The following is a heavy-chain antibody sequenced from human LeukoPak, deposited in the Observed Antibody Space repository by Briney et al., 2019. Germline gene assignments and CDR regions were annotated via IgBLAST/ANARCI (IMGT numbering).Heavy chain of an antibody. CDR2: IYYSGST. D-gene: IGHD3-3*01. V-gene: IGHV4-39*01. J-gene: IGHJ4*02. CDR3: ARPSKSTIFGVVIIR. CDR1: GGSISSSSYY. Sequence: SETLSLICTVSGGSISSSSYYWGWIRQPPGKGLEWIGSIYYSGSTYYNPSLKSRVTISVDTSKNQFSLKLSSVTAADTAVYYCARPSKSTIFGVVIIRWGQGTLVTVSS.